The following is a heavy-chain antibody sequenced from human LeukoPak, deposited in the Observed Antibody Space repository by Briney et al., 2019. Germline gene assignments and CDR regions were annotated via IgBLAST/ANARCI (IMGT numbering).Heavy chain of an antibody. J-gene: IGHJ4*02. V-gene: IGHV3-66*02. CDR3: AREWAQRWSNPFDY. D-gene: IGHD1-14*01. Sequence: PGGSLRLSCAASGFTVSSNYMSWVRQAPGKGLEWVSVIYSGGSTYYADSVKGRFTISRDNSKNTLYLQMNSLRAEDTAVYYCAREWAQRWSNPFDYWGQGTLVTVS. CDR2: IYSGGST. CDR1: GFTVSSNY.